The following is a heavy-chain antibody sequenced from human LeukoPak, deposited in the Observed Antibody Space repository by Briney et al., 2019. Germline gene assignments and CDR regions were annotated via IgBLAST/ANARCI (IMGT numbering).Heavy chain of an antibody. J-gene: IGHJ6*02. D-gene: IGHD2-15*01. Sequence: SETLSLTCTVSGGPISSYYWSWIRQPPGKGLEWIGYIYYSGSTNYNPSLKSRVTISVDTSKNQFSLKLSSVTAADTAVYYCARDLGYSHGMDVWGQGTTVTVSS. CDR1: GGPISSYY. CDR2: IYYSGST. CDR3: ARDLGYSHGMDV. V-gene: IGHV4-59*01.